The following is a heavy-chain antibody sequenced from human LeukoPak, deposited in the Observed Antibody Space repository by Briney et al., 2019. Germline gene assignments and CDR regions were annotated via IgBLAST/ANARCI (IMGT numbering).Heavy chain of an antibody. CDR3: ARDTGSGYPAGKFD. D-gene: IGHD3-22*01. CDR1: GGSISSGGYY. CDR2: IYYSGST. Sequence: PSETLSLTCTVSGGSISSGGYYWSWIRQHPGKGLEWIGYIYYSGSTYYNPSFKSRVTISVDTSKNQFSLKLSSVTAADTAVYYCARDTGSGYPAGKFDWGQGTLVTVSS. V-gene: IGHV4-31*03. J-gene: IGHJ4*02.